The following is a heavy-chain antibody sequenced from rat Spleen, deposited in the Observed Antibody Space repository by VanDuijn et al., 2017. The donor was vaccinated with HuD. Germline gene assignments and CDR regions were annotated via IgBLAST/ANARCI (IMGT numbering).Heavy chain of an antibody. V-gene: IGHV5-20*01. D-gene: IGHD1-4*01. CDR1: GFTFSNYG. CDR3: TTHIRPGITRLYYYVMDA. Sequence: EVQLVESGGGLVQPGRSMKLSCAASGFTFSNYGMAWVRQAPKKGLEWVAYISYDGGSTYYRDSVKGRFTISRDNAKSTLYLQMDSLRSEDTATYYCTTHIRPGITRLYYYVMDAWGQGASVTVSS. J-gene: IGHJ4*01. CDR2: ISYDGGST.